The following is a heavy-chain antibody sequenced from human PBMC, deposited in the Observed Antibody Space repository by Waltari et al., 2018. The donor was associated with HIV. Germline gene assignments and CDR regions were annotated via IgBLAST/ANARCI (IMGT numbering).Heavy chain of an antibody. J-gene: IGHJ6*02. CDR2: IYYSGST. CDR3: ARVPHHLCSTSCYRGSYYYGMDV. D-gene: IGHD2-2*01. V-gene: IGHV4-39*07. CDR1: GGSISSSSYY. Sequence: QLQLQESGPGLVKPSETLSLTCTVSGGSISSSSYYWGWIRQPPGKGLEWIGSIYYSGSTYYNPSLKSRVTISVDTSKNQFSLKLSSVTAADTAVYYCARVPHHLCSTSCYRGSYYYGMDVWGQGTTVTVSS.